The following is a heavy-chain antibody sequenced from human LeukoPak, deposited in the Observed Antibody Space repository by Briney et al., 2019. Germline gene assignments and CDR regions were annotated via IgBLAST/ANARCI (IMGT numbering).Heavy chain of an antibody. CDR2: IHDSGST. CDR1: GASISSGDYH. CDR3: ARRNYGDYGFDY. V-gene: IGHV4-61*08. J-gene: IGHJ4*02. Sequence: SETLSLTCTVSGASISSGDYHWNWIRQPPGKGLEWIGFIHDSGSTNYNPSLKSRVTISVDTSKNQFSLKLSSVTAADTAVHYCARRNYGDYGFDYWGQGTLVTVSS. D-gene: IGHD4-17*01.